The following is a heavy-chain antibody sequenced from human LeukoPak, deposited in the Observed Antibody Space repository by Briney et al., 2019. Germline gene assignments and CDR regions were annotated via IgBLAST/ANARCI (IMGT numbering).Heavy chain of an antibody. V-gene: IGHV3-13*01. D-gene: IGHD3-3*01. J-gene: IGHJ4*02. Sequence: GGSLRLSCAASGFTFSNYDMHWVRQATGKGLEWVSGIGTAGDIYYPGSVMGRFTISRDNAENSLFLQMTSLRAEDTAVYYCARRTTIFPRRYFFDYWGQGTLVTVSS. CDR1: GFTFSNYD. CDR2: IGTAGDI. CDR3: ARRTTIFPRRYFFDY.